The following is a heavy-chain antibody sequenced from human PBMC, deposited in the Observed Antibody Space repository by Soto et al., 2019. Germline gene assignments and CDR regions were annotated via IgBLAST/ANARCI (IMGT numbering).Heavy chain of an antibody. CDR3: TTDVLRYYDFWSGYYGMDV. J-gene: IGHJ6*02. V-gene: IGHV3-15*07. Sequence: GGSLRLSCAASGFTFSNAWMNWVRQAPGKGLEWVGRIKSKTDGGTTDYAAPVKGRFTISRDDSKNTLYLQMNSLKTEDTTVYYCTTDVLRYYDFWSGYYGMDVWGQGTTVTVSS. D-gene: IGHD3-3*01. CDR2: IKSKTDGGTT. CDR1: GFTFSNAW.